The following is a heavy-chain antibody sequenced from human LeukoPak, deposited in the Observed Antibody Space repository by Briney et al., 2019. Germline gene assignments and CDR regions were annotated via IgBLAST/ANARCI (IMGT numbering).Heavy chain of an antibody. CDR1: GGSFSGYY. CDR2: INHSGST. D-gene: IGHD2-2*01. Sequence: SGTLSLTCAVYGGSFSGYYWSWIRQPPGKGLEWIGEINHSGSTNYNQSLKSRVTISVDTSKNQFSLKLSSVTAADTAVYYCARRIGYCSSTSCYFYYYYYMDVWGKGTTVTVSS. V-gene: IGHV4-34*01. J-gene: IGHJ6*03. CDR3: ARRIGYCSSTSCYFYYYYYMDV.